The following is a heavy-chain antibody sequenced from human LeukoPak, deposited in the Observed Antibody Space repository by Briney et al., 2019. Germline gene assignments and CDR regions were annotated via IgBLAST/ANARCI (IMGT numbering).Heavy chain of an antibody. D-gene: IGHD3-10*01. V-gene: IGHV1-24*01. CDR3: ATTYYYGYYSDY. J-gene: IGHJ4*02. CDR1: GYTLTELS. Sequence: GASVNVSCKVSGYTLTELSMHWVRQAPGKGLEWMGGFDPEDGETIYAQKFQGRVTMTEDTSTDTAYMELSSLRSEDTAVYYCATTYYYGYYSDYWGQGTLVTVSS. CDR2: FDPEDGET.